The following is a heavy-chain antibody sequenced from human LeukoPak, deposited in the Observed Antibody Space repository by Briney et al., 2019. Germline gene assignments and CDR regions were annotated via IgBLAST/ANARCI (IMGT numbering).Heavy chain of an antibody. V-gene: IGHV1-2*06. CDR1: GYTFTGYY. D-gene: IGHD6-6*01. J-gene: IGHJ4*02. CDR3: ARASSIAARLLDY. CDR2: INPNSGGT. Sequence: ASVKVSCKASGYTFTGYYMHWVRQAPGQGLEWMGRINPNSGGTNYAQKFQGRVTMTTDTSISTAYMELSRLRSDDTAVYYCARASSIAARLLDYWGQGTLVTVSS.